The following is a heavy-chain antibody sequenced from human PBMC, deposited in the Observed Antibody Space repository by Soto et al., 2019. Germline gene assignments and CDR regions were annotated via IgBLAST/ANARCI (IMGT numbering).Heavy chain of an antibody. CDR3: ARHSSGWPLLDY. J-gene: IGHJ4*02. V-gene: IGHV5-10-1*01. D-gene: IGHD6-19*01. Sequence: RGESLKISCKGSGYSFTSYWISWVRQMPGKGLEWMGRIDPSDSYTNYSPSFQGHVTISADKSISTAYLQWSSLKASDTAMYYCARHSSGWPLLDYWGQGTLVTVSS. CDR2: IDPSDSYT. CDR1: GYSFTSYW.